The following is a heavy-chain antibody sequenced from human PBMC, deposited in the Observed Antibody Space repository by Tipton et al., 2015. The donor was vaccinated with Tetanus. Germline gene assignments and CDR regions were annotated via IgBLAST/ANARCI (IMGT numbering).Heavy chain of an antibody. CDR3: VLVVPTRALVSVQY. J-gene: IGHJ1*01. Sequence: QLVQSGAEAKQPGAPVKVSCMASGGTLSSYTVNWVRQAPGQGLEWMGRIIPMVGITDNAQTFQDRLTMTADKSTKTVHMELSALRQGDTAIYFCVLVVPTRALVSVQYWGQGTLVTVSS. D-gene: IGHD2-15*01. CDR1: GGTLSSYT. CDR2: IIPMVGIT. V-gene: IGHV1-69*09.